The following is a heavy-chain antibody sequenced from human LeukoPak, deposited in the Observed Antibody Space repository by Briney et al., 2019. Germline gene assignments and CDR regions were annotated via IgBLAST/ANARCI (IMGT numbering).Heavy chain of an antibody. J-gene: IGHJ4*02. D-gene: IGHD3-22*01. V-gene: IGHV4-59*01. Sequence: SETLSLTCTVSGGSISSYYWSWIRQPPGKGLEWVGYIYYSGNTNYNPSLKGRVTISVDTSKNQFSPKLSSVTAADTAVYYCARGSGSGYPFDYWGQGTLVTVSS. CDR3: ARGSGSGYPFDY. CDR1: GGSISSYY. CDR2: IYYSGNT.